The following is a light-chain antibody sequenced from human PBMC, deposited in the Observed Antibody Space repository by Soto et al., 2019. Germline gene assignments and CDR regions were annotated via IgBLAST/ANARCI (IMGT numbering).Light chain of an antibody. Sequence: DIQMTQSPSSLSASVGDRVTITCRASQGISNYLAWCQQKPGKVPKLLIYAASTLQSGVPSRFSGSGSGTDFTLTISSLQPEDVATYYCQKYNSAPSWTFGQGTKVDIK. V-gene: IGKV1-27*01. CDR2: AAS. CDR3: QKYNSAPSWT. J-gene: IGKJ1*01. CDR1: QGISNY.